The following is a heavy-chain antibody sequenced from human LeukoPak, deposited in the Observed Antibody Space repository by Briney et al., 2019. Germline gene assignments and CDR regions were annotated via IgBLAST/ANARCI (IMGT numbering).Heavy chain of an antibody. CDR1: GLIFSSNA. CDR2: ISYDGSKR. Sequence: GRSLRLSCEVSGLIFSSNAMHWVRQAPGKGLEWVAGISYDGSKRFYADSVRGRFTISGDNSKNTLYVQMNSLRPEDTAVYYCARDRRSWPFEYWGQGTLVTVSS. J-gene: IGHJ4*02. V-gene: IGHV3-30*04. CDR3: ARDRRSWPFEY. D-gene: IGHD6-13*01.